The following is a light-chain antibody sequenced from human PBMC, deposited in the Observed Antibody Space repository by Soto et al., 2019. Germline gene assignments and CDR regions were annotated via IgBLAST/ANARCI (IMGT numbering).Light chain of an antibody. CDR2: RNN. CDR1: TSNIGSNY. CDR3: AAWDDSLSGWV. J-gene: IGLJ3*02. Sequence: QSVLTQPPSASGTPGQRVTISCSGSTSNIGSNYVYWYQKLPGTAPKLLIYRNNRRPSGVPDRFSGSKSDTSASLAISGLRSEDEADYYCAAWDDSLSGWVFGGGTKVTVL. V-gene: IGLV1-47*01.